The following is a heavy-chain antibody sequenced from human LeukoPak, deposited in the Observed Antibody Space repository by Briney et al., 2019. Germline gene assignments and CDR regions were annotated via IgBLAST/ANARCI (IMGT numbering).Heavy chain of an antibody. J-gene: IGHJ4*02. CDR2: ISWNSGSI. D-gene: IGHD3-16*01. CDR1: GFTFDDYA. V-gene: IGHV3-9*01. Sequence: GGSLRLSCAASGFTFDDYAMHWVRQAPGKGLEWVSGISWNSGSIGYADSVKGRFTISRDNSKNTLYLQMNSLRAEDTALYYCARDRLGAMLFFDSWGQGTLVTVSS. CDR3: ARDRLGAMLFFDS.